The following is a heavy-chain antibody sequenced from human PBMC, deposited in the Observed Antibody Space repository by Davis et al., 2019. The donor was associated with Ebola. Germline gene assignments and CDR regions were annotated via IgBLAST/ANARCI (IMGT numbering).Heavy chain of an antibody. Sequence: SETLSLTCAVSGGSISSNYLWTWVRQPPGKGLEWIGEVYHSESTNYNPSLKSRVTISVDTPNNQFSLQLNSVTPEDKAVYYCARALYYYYGMDVWGQGTTVTVSS. CDR3: ARALYYYYGMDV. CDR1: GGSISSNYL. CDR2: VYHSEST. V-gene: IGHV4-4*02. J-gene: IGHJ6*02.